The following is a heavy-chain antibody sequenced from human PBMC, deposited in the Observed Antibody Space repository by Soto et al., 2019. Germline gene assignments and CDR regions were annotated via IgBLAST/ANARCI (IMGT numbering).Heavy chain of an antibody. CDR3: ARASCSSTACYIPDYFDY. D-gene: IGHD2-2*02. V-gene: IGHV3-21*01. J-gene: IGHJ4*02. CDR1: GFTFSEFS. CDR2: ITRDSDYV. Sequence: GGSLRLSCTASGFTFSEFSLVWVRHVGHNVMEWFASITRDSDYVYYAESVEGRFTISRDNAKNTLFLHMDDLRAEDTAMYFCARASCSSTACYIPDYFDYWGQGTMVTVSS.